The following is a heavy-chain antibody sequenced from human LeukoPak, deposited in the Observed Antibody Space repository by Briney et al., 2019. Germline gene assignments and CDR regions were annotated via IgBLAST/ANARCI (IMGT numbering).Heavy chain of an antibody. V-gene: IGHV3-7*01. J-gene: IGHJ4*02. CDR3: ARDDPTLFWSGSPFY. Sequence: PGVSLRLSCAASGFTFNSYWMSWVRPAQGKGLEWVANIKQDGSEKYYVDSVKGRFTSSRDNGKDSLYLQMNSLRAEDTAVYYCARDDPTLFWSGSPFYWGQGTLVTVSS. CDR1: GFTFNSYW. D-gene: IGHD3-3*01. CDR2: IKQDGSEK.